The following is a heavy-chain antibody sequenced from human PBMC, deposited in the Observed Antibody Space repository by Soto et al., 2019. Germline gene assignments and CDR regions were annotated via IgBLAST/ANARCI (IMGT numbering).Heavy chain of an antibody. CDR3: ARVGSTGCDRACYYNAMDV. CDR2: ISYGASKK. J-gene: IGHJ6*02. V-gene: IGHV3-30-3*01. CDR1: GFTFSSYA. Sequence: LRLSFAASGFTFSSYAMHWVRQAPVKGLARVAVISYGASKKYYADSVMSRFTISRDNYENRLYLQMNSLRAEDTAVYYCARVGSTGCDRACYYNAMDVWGHGSTGTVSS. D-gene: IGHD2-2*01.